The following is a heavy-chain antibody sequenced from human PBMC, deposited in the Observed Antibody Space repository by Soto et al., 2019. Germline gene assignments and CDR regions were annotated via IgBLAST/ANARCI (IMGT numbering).Heavy chain of an antibody. CDR1: GGSFSGYY. D-gene: IGHD2-2*02. CDR3: ETHTEGILQRNRFDH. J-gene: IGHJ5*02. V-gene: IGHV4-34*01. CDR2: INHSGST. Sequence: TSETLSLTCAVYGGSFSGYYWSWIRQPPGKGLEWIGEINHSGSTNYNPSLKSRVTISVDTSKNQFSLKLSSVTAADTAVYYCETHTEGILQRNRFDHWGQGPLVTV.